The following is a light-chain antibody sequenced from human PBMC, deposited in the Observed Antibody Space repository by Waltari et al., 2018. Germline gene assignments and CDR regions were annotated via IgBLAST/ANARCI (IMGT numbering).Light chain of an antibody. CDR3: QQYDNWVRT. CDR1: QSISSN. Sequence: EIVMTQSPVTLSLPPGERATLSCSASQSISSNLAWYQHKPGQAHRLLIYGASSRAAGIPPRFSASGSGTEFTLTISSLQSEDFAVYYCQQYDNWVRTFGQGTKVEIK. V-gene: IGKV3D-15*01. J-gene: IGKJ1*01. CDR2: GAS.